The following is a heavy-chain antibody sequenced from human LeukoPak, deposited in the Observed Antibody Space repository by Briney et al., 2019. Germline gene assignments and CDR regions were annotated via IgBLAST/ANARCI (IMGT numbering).Heavy chain of an antibody. CDR3: ARHEFGVTYDSSGYYPTGYFDY. CDR1: GGSISSSSYY. CDR2: IYYSGST. J-gene: IGHJ4*02. Sequence: PSETLSLTCTVSGGSISSSSYYWGWIRQPPGKGLEWIGSIYYSGSTYYNPSLKSRVTISVDTSKNQFSLKLSSVTAADTAVYCCARHEFGVTYDSSGYYPTGYFDYWGQGTLVTVSS. V-gene: IGHV4-39*01. D-gene: IGHD3-22*01.